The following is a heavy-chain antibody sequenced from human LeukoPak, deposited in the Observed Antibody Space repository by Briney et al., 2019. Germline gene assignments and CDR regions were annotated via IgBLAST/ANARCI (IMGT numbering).Heavy chain of an antibody. CDR1: GFTFSSHA. CDR3: AKGYESSAYYYSYSYFDY. V-gene: IGHV3-23*01. D-gene: IGHD3-22*01. CDR2: VSGSGGST. J-gene: IGHJ4*02. Sequence: GGSLRLSCAASGFTFSSHAMGWVRQAAEKGLEWVSVVSGSGGSTFYANSVKGRFTISRDNSKNTLFLQMNGLRAEDTAIYYCAKGYESSAYYYSYSYFDYWGQGALVTVSS.